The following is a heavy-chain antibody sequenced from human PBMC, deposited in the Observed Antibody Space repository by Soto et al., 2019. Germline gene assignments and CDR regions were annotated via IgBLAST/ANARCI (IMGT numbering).Heavy chain of an antibody. Sequence: QVQLQESGPGLVKPSQTLSLTCTASGGSIRSGDYYWSWIRQPPGKGLEWIWYIYYSGSTYYNPSLKSRVTISVDTSKNQYSLMRSSITAADTAVYYCASTLFYGSGTYYFDYWGQGTLVIVST. J-gene: IGHJ4*02. CDR2: IYYSGST. V-gene: IGHV4-30-4*01. CDR3: ASTLFYGSGTYYFDY. CDR1: GGSIRSGDYY. D-gene: IGHD3-10*01.